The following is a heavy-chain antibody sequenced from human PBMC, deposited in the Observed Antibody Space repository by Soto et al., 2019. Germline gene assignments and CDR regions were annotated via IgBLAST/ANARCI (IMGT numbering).Heavy chain of an antibody. J-gene: IGHJ6*02. CDR3: ASLNNWSSGDGRIDV. Sequence: QVQLVQSGAEVQKPGSSVKVSCKASGGTFNTYTISWVRQVPGQGIEWMGGIMPLYAKPTYAQPFLGRLTIAADEHTSTVYMELSSMRSEDTALYYCASLNNWSSGDGRIDVWGRGTAVSVSS. V-gene: IGHV1-69*01. CDR1: GGTFNTYT. D-gene: IGHD1-26*01. CDR2: IMPLYAKP.